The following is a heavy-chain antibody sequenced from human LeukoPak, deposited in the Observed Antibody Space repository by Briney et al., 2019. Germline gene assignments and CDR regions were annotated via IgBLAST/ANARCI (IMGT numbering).Heavy chain of an antibody. J-gene: IGHJ4*02. Sequence: PGGSLRLSCAASGFTFSSYSMNWVRQAPGKGLEWVSSISSSSSYIYYADSVKGRFTISRDNAKNSLYLQMSSLRAEDTAVYYCARVVAAADSLPYDYWGQGTLVTVSS. D-gene: IGHD6-13*01. CDR3: ARVVAAADSLPYDY. CDR2: ISSSSSYI. V-gene: IGHV3-21*01. CDR1: GFTFSSYS.